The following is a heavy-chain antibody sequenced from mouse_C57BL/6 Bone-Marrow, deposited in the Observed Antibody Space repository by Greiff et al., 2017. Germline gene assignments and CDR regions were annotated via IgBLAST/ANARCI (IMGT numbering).Heavy chain of an antibody. J-gene: IGHJ3*01. Sequence: VQLQQPGAELVKPGASVKVSCKASGYTFTSYWMHWVKQRPGQGLEWIGRIHPSDSDTNYNQKFKGKATLTVDKSSSTAYMQLSSLTSEDSAVYYCENTYYSNDGLFAYWGQGTLVTVSA. CDR1: GYTFTSYW. CDR2: IHPSDSDT. CDR3: ENTYYSNDGLFAY. D-gene: IGHD2-5*01. V-gene: IGHV1-74*01.